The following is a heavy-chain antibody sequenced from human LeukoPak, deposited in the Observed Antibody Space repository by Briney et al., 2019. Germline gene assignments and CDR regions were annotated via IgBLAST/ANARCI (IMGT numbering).Heavy chain of an antibody. D-gene: IGHD3-3*01. CDR1: GGFISSYY. J-gene: IGHJ4*02. Sequence: SETLPLTCTVSGGFISSYYWSWIRQPPAKGLGWIGYIYYSGSTYYNPSLKSRVTISVDTSKNQFSLKLSSVTAADTAVYYCARSGYYTTTDYWGQGTLVTVSS. CDR2: IYYSGST. V-gene: IGHV4-30-4*01. CDR3: ARSGYYTTTDY.